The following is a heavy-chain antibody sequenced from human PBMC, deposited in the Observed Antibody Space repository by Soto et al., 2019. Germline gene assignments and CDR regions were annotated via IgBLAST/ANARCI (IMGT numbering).Heavy chain of an antibody. CDR3: ARDLSYNGNSGYFKH. D-gene: IGHD1-7*01. CDR2: ISYDGSNK. J-gene: IGHJ1*01. V-gene: IGHV3-30-3*01. CDR1: GFTFSSYA. Sequence: QVQLVESGGGVVQPGRSLRLSCAASGFTFSSYAMHWVRQAPGKGLEWVAVISYDGSNKYYADSVKGRFTISRDNSKNTLYLQMNSLRAEATAVYYCARDLSYNGNSGYFKHWGQGTLVTVSS.